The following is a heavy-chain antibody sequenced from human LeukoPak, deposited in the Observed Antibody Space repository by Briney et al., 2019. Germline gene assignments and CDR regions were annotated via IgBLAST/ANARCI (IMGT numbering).Heavy chain of an antibody. D-gene: IGHD2-15*01. J-gene: IGHJ4*02. CDR3: AKDGMGGGPRLDY. Sequence: SGGSLRLSCAASGFTFSSYAMSWVRQAPGKGLEWVSAISGSGGSTYYADSVKGRFTISRDNSKNTLYLQMNSLRAEDTAVYCCAKDGMGGGPRLDYWGQGTLVTVSS. V-gene: IGHV3-23*01. CDR1: GFTFSSYA. CDR2: ISGSGGST.